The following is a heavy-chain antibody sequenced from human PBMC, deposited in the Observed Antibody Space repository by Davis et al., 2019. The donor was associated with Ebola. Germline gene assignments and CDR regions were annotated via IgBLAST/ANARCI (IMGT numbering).Heavy chain of an antibody. J-gene: IGHJ5*02. D-gene: IGHD5-12*01. CDR3: ARHRLGATAKEGGYNWFDP. Sequence: MPSETLSLTCGVYGGSFSDYFWGWIRQPPGKGLEWIGSMSYIGSSYYNPSLKSRVTMSVDTSKEQFSLRLTSVTAADTAVYFCARHRLGATAKEGGYNWFDPWGQGTLVTVSP. CDR2: MSYIGSS. V-gene: IGHV4-34*01. CDR1: GGSFSDYF.